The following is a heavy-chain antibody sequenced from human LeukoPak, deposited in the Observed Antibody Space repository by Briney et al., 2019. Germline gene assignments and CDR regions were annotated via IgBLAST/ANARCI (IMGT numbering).Heavy chain of an antibody. CDR3: ARGRAPFHSSPGQLLFDY. J-gene: IGHJ4*02. D-gene: IGHD6-19*01. CDR2: MNPNSGNT. Sequence: ASVKVSCKASGYTFTSYDINWVRQATGQGLEWMGWMNPNSGNTGYAQKFQGRVTMTRNTSISTAYMELSSLRSEDTAVYYCARGRAPFHSSPGQLLFDYWGQGTLVTVSS. CDR1: GYTFTSYD. V-gene: IGHV1-8*01.